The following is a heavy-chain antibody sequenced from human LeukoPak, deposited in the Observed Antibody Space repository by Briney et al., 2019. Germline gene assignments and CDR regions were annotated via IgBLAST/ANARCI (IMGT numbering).Heavy chain of an antibody. Sequence: ASVKVSCKASGYTFTSYDINWVRQATGQGLEWMGWMNPNSGNTGYAQKFQGRVTMTRNTSISTAYMELSSLRAEDTAVYYCARELVVVAGRWFDPWGQGTLVTVSS. CDR3: ARELVVVAGRWFDP. CDR1: GYTFTSYD. V-gene: IGHV1-8*01. J-gene: IGHJ5*02. D-gene: IGHD2-15*01. CDR2: MNPNSGNT.